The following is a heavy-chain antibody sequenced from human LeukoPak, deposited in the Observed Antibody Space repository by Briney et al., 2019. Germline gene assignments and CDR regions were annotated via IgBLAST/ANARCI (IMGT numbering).Heavy chain of an antibody. CDR3: AKDVAGSGSYSFDY. V-gene: IGHV3-23*01. Sequence: GGSLRLSCAASGFTFSNYAMNWVRQTPGRGLEWVSAISGTGGSTYYADSVKGRFTISRDNSKNTLYLQMNSQRAEDTAVYYCAKDVAGSGSYSFDYWGQGTLVTVSS. CDR2: ISGTGGST. CDR1: GFTFSNYA. J-gene: IGHJ4*02. D-gene: IGHD1-26*01.